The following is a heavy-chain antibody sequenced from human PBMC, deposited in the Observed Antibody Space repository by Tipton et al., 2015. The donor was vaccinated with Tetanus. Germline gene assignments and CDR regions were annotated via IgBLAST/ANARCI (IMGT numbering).Heavy chain of an antibody. J-gene: IGHJ5*02. CDR3: ASLPKHWLAPRGAP. D-gene: IGHD6-19*01. V-gene: IGHV4-34*01. CDR2: INHRGGT. Sequence: TLSLTCDVYGGSFSGNYWSWNRQPPGKGLEWIGEINHRGGTMYNPSLKSRVTISGDTSRNQFSLNLTSVTAADTAVYYCASLPKHWLAPRGAPWGQGTLVTVSS. CDR1: GGSFSGNY.